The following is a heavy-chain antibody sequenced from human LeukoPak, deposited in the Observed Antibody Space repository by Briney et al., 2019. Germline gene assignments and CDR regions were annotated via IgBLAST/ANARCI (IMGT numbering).Heavy chain of an antibody. CDR3: AKDNRGGWSGYFDY. V-gene: IGHV3-33*03. CDR2: IWHDGSAE. Sequence: PGGSLRLSCAASGFIFSSYGMYWVRQAPGKGLEGVAVIWHDGSAEFYADSVKGRFSISRDDSKNTVYLQMNSLRVEDTALYYCAKDNRGGWSGYFDYWGQGILVTVSS. CDR1: GFIFSSYG. D-gene: IGHD6-19*01. J-gene: IGHJ4*02.